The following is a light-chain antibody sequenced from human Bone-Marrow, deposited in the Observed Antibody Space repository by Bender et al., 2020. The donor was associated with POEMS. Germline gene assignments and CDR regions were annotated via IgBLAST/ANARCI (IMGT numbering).Light chain of an antibody. Sequence: SYELTQPPSVSVSPGQTARITCSGDGLPKKYAYWYQQKSGQAPVLVIYDDDKRPSGTPERFSGSNSRAMATLTISGAQVEDEADYYCSSAVSSRNQKMFGGVTKLTV. CDR1: GLPKKY. CDR2: DDD. J-gene: IGLJ3*02. CDR3: SSAVSSRNQKM. V-gene: IGLV3-10*01.